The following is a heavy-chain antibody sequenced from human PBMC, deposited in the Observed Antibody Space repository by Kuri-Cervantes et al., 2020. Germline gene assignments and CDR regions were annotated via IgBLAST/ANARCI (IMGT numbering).Heavy chain of an antibody. D-gene: IGHD1-26*01. CDR2: MSHSGST. J-gene: IGHJ4*02. CDR1: GYSITSVYY. CDR3: ARGPRRYSGSYGLSG. Sequence: SETLSLTCAVSGYSITSVYYWGWVRQPPGKGLEWIGSMSHSGSTSYSPSLKSRVTISADTSKNQLSLKLTSVTAADTAVYYCARGPRRYSGSYGLSGWGQGTLVTVSS. V-gene: IGHV4-38-2*01.